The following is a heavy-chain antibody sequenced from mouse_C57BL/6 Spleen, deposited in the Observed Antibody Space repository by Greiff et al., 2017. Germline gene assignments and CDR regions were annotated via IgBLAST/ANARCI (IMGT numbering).Heavy chain of an antibody. D-gene: IGHD4-1*01. Sequence: GGGLVQPKGSLKLSCAASGFSFNTYAMNWVRQAPGKGLEWVARIRSKSNNYATYYADSVKDRFTISRDDSESMLYLQMNNLKTEDTAMYYCVREGGTGTDYYAMDYWGQGTSVTVSS. J-gene: IGHJ4*01. CDR2: IRSKSNNYAT. CDR1: GFSFNTYA. CDR3: VREGGTGTDYYAMDY. V-gene: IGHV10-1*01.